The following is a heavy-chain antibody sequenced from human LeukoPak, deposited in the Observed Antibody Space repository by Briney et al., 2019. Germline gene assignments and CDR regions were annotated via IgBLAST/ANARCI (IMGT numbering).Heavy chain of an antibody. J-gene: IGHJ4*02. V-gene: IGHV3-23*01. CDR1: GFTFSNFA. D-gene: IGHD3-22*01. CDR2: VSDSGAST. CDR3: AKDYYDSSGYYYEGEGFDY. Sequence: GGSLRLSCAASGFTFSNFAMGWVRQAPGKGLEWVSAVSDSGASTNNADSVKGRFTISRDNSKNTLYLQMNSLRAEDTAVYYCAKDYYDSSGYYYEGEGFDYWGQGTLVTVSS.